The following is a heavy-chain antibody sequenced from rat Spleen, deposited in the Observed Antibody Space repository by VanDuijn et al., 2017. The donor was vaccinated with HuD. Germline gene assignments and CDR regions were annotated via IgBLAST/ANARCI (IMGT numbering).Heavy chain of an antibody. V-gene: IGHV5-27*01. CDR1: GFTFSNYG. CDR3: TTGITLV. Sequence: EVQLVESGGGLVQPGRSLKLSCAASGFTFSNYGMAWVRQAPTKGLEWVASITNSGGSTYYRDSVKGRFTISRDNAKSTLYLQMDSLRSEDTATYYCTTGITLVWGRGVMVTVSS. D-gene: IGHD1-2*01. CDR2: ITNSGGST. J-gene: IGHJ2*01.